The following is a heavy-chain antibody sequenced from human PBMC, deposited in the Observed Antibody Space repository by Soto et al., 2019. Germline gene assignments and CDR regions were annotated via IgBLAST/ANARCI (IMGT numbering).Heavy chain of an antibody. CDR1: GDTFSRST. CDR3: ATSYGSGSAHFDS. V-gene: IGHV1-69*02. D-gene: IGHD3-10*01. CDR2: IIPMLGMS. J-gene: IGHJ4*02. Sequence: QVQLVQSGAEVTKPGSSVTVSCTASGDTFSRSTLSWVRQAPGQRLEWMGRIIPMLGMSNSALKFQGRLTISADTSTNKVYMHLKSLRSDDTAVYSCATSYGSGSAHFDSWGQGTLVTVSS.